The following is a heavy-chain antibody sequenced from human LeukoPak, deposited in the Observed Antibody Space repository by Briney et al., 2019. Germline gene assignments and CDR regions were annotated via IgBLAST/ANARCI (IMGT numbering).Heavy chain of an antibody. Sequence: GGSLRLSCAASVFTFSKNAMSWVRQAPGKGLEWVSSLSGSGADTYYADSVRGRFTISRDNAKNTAYLQMNSLRAEDTAVYYCAKDPYGTRYFDYWGQGTLVTAS. CDR2: LSGSGADT. CDR1: VFTFSKNA. J-gene: IGHJ4*02. CDR3: AKDPYGTRYFDY. D-gene: IGHD2-2*01. V-gene: IGHV3-23*01.